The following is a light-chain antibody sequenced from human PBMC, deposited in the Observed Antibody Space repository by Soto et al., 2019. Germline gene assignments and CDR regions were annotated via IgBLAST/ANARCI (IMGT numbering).Light chain of an antibody. CDR3: QRYDTYSRT. J-gene: IGKJ1*01. CDR2: DAS. CDR1: QGISNY. V-gene: IGKV1-5*01. Sequence: DIQMTQSPSSLSASVGARVTITCRASQGISNYLAWYQQKPGKAPKLLIYDASSLESGVPSRFSGSGSGTEFTLTVSRLQPDDFATYYCQRYDTYSRTFSQGTKVDIK.